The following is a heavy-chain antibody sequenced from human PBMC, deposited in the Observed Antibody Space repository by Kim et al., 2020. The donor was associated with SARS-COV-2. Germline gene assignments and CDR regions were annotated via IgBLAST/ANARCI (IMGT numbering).Heavy chain of an antibody. D-gene: IGHD6-13*01. Sequence: GGSLRLSCAASGFTFSSYAMTWVRQAPFHFLSLVSSIGGGGGRQSAAASVKGRFTISRDNSKNTLYLQMNSLRVEDTAVYYCTKAPRIAAPPQDPWGQGTLVTVSS. V-gene: IGHV3-23*01. CDR2: IGGGGGRQ. J-gene: IGHJ5*02. CDR1: GFTFSSYA. CDR3: TKAPRIAAPPQDP.